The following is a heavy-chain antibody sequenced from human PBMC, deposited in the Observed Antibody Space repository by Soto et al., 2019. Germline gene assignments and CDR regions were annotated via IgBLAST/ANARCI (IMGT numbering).Heavy chain of an antibody. CDR2: IIPIFGTA. V-gene: IGHV1-69*01. CDR1: GGTFSSYA. CDR3: ARDSGYEVAYYYYGMDV. Sequence: QVQLVQSGAEVKKPGTSVKVSCKASGGTFSSYAISWVRQAPGQGLEWMGGIIPIFGTANYAQKFQGRVTLTADESTSTAYMELSSLRSEDTAVYYCARDSGYEVAYYYYGMDVWGQGTTVTVSS. D-gene: IGHD5-12*01. J-gene: IGHJ6*02.